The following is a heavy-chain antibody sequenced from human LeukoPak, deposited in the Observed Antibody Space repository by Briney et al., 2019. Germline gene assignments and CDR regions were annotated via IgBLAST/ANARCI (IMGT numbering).Heavy chain of an antibody. CDR2: INHSGST. V-gene: IGHV4-34*01. J-gene: IGHJ5*02. Sequence: SETLSLTCAVYGGSFSGYYWSWIRQPPGKGLEWIGEINHSGSTYYNPSLKSRVTISVDTSKNQFSLKLSSVTAADTAVYYCARHVRIRGGVVIMGQKSTNWFDPWGQGTLVTVSS. D-gene: IGHD3-3*01. CDR3: ARHVRIRGGVVIMGQKSTNWFDP. CDR1: GGSFSGYY.